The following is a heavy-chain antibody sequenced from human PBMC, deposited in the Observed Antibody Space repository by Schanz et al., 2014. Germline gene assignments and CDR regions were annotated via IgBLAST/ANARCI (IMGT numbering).Heavy chain of an antibody. Sequence: EVQLLESGGGLVQPGGSLRLSCAASGFTFSSYAMSWVRQAPGKGLEWISYIGSSSSRIDHADSVKGRFTISRDNAKNTLYLQMNSLRPEDTAVYYCAKYRGYYRVSGSYRELEYWGQGTLVTVSS. CDR2: IGSSSSRI. J-gene: IGHJ4*02. D-gene: IGHD3-10*01. CDR3: AKYRGYYRVSGSYRELEY. V-gene: IGHV3-23*01. CDR1: GFTFSSYA.